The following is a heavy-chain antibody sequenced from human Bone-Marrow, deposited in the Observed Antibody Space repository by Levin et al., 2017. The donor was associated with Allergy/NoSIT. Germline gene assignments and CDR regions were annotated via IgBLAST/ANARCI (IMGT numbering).Heavy chain of an antibody. CDR3: ARSDTVVIEEIYKYYSMDV. J-gene: IGHJ6*02. V-gene: IGHV3-30*04. Sequence: GGSLRLSCVASGFSFSSYAMHWVRQAPGKGLEWVAVISDDGSNQEYSDSVKGRFTISRDHSRSTLYVEMNSLRPEDSAVYYCARSDTVVIEEIYKYYSMDVWGQGTTVTVSS. D-gene: IGHD3-16*01. CDR1: GFSFSSYA. CDR2: ISDDGSNQ.